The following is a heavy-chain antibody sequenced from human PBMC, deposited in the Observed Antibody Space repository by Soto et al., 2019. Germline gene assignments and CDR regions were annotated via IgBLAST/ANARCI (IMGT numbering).Heavy chain of an antibody. V-gene: IGHV3-21*01. CDR1: GFTFSSYS. CDR2: ISSSSSYI. Sequence: GESLKISCAASGFTFSSYSMNWVRQAPGKGLEWVSSISSSSSYIYYADSVKGRFTISRDNAKNSLYLQMNSLRAEDTAVYYCATLPLGGGYDFSPSSDYYYYMDVWGKGTTVTVSS. J-gene: IGHJ6*03. CDR3: ATLPLGGGYDFSPSSDYYYYMDV. D-gene: IGHD5-12*01.